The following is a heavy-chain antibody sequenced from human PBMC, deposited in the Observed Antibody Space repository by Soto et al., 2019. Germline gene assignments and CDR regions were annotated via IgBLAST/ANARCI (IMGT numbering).Heavy chain of an antibody. CDR2: MYYHGGT. D-gene: IGHD3-16*01. CDR3: ARVGGNTLDR. CDR1: GGSVGRGSYY. Sequence: SETLSLTCSVSGGSVGRGSYYWSWIRQPPGKGMEWIGYMYYHGGTNYNPSLKSRVSISADRSKDHFSLNVTSVTAADTAIYYCARVGGNTLDRWGQGTLVTVSS. J-gene: IGHJ4*01. V-gene: IGHV4-61*03.